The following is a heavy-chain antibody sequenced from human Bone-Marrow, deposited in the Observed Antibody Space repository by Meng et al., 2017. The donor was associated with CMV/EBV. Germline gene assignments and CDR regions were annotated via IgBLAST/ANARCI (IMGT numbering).Heavy chain of an antibody. CDR2: IGTAGDT. Sequence: GESLKISCAASGFTFSSYDMHWVRQATGKGLEWVSAIGTAGDTYYPGSVKGRFTISRDNSKNTLYLQMNSLRAEDTAVYYCAKDPAEITIFGVVIIGYFDYWGQGTLVTVSS. J-gene: IGHJ4*02. D-gene: IGHD3-3*01. V-gene: IGHV3-13*01. CDR1: GFTFSSYD. CDR3: AKDPAEITIFGVVIIGYFDY.